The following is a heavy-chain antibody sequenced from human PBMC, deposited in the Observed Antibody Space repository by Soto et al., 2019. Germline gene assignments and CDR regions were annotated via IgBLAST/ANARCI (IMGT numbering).Heavy chain of an antibody. CDR2: VYYTGTT. Sequence: PSETLSLTCTVSGGSIGSYHWSWVRQPPGKGLEWIASVYYTGTTNYNPSLGSRVTISIDAPGNRFSMEITSVTAADTAIYHCARDTVLTGMFDFWGQGTLVTVSS. CDR3: ARDTVLTGMFDF. D-gene: IGHD4-17*01. CDR1: GGSIGSYH. J-gene: IGHJ4*02. V-gene: IGHV4-59*01.